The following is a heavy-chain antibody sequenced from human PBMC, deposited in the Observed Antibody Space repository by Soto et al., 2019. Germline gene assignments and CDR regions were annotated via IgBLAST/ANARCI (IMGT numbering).Heavy chain of an antibody. V-gene: IGHV3-23*01. Sequence: PGGSLRLSCAASGFTFSSYAMSWVRQAPGKGLEWVSAISGSGGSTYYADSVKGRFTISRDNSKNTLYLQMNSLRAEDTAVYYCAKERGYYSGGSCQRTDYWGQGTLVTVSS. CDR3: AKERGYYSGGSCQRTDY. J-gene: IGHJ4*02. D-gene: IGHD2-15*01. CDR2: ISGSGGST. CDR1: GFTFSSYA.